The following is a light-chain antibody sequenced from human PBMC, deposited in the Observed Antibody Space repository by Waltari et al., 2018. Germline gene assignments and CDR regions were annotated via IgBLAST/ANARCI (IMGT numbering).Light chain of an antibody. CDR3: QQYNKWPPGT. CDR2: GAS. J-gene: IGKJ1*01. V-gene: IGKV3-15*01. CDR1: QSVSSD. Sequence: EVVLTQSPATLSVSLGERANLSCRASQSVSSDLAWYQQKPGQAPRLIIHGASIRATGIPARFSGSGSGTEFTLTISSLQSEDSAVYYCQQYNKWPPGTIGQGTKVEIK.